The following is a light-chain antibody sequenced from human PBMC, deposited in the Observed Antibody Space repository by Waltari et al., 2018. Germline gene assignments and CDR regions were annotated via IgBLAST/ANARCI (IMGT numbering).Light chain of an antibody. CDR2: DAS. Sequence: VVLTPSPAPPAVSPGESAIIPCRASQSVSSNLAWYQQKPGQAPRLLIYDASTRATSIPAKFRGSGSGTEFTLTINSLQSEDSATYYCQQYNRWPPITFGQGTRLEIK. J-gene: IGKJ5*01. V-gene: IGKV3-15*01. CDR3: QQYNRWPPIT. CDR1: QSVSSN.